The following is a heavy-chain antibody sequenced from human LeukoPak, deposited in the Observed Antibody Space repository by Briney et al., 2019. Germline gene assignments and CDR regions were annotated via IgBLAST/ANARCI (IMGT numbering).Heavy chain of an antibody. Sequence: GGSLRLSCAASGFTFNNYAMSWVRQAPGKGLEWVSGISGSGGSTYYADSVKGRFTTSRDNSKNTVHLQLNNLRVDDTAVYFCVRHDSYIPYWGQGTLVTVSS. CDR1: GFTFNNYA. CDR3: VRHDSYIPY. D-gene: IGHD5-18*01. J-gene: IGHJ4*02. V-gene: IGHV3-23*01. CDR2: ISGSGGST.